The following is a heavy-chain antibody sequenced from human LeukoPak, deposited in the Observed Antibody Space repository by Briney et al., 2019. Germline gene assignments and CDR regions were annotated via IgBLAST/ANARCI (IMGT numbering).Heavy chain of an antibody. CDR3: ARGGYYDSSGSFDY. CDR2: ISTKGGST. V-gene: IGHV3-64*01. J-gene: IGHJ4*02. CDR1: GFTFSNYA. D-gene: IGHD3-22*01. Sequence: GGSLRLSCAASGFTFSNYAMYWVRQAPGRGLEYVSAISTKGGSTDYANSVKGRFTISRDNSDNRVFLQMGTLRAEDMAVYYCARGGYYDSSGSFDYWGQGILVTVSS.